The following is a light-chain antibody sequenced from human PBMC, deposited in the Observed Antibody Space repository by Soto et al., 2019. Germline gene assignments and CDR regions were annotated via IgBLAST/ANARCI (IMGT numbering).Light chain of an antibody. J-gene: IGKJ4*01. Sequence: DLQLPQSPLSLSASVGDRINITCRASQSISPYLNWYQQKPGEAPQLLMYTASTLQSGVPPRFSGSGSGTDFPLTITSLQPEDLATYYCQQSYSSPPAFGGGTKVEI. CDR2: TAS. CDR3: QQSYSSPPA. CDR1: QSISPY. V-gene: IGKV1-39*01.